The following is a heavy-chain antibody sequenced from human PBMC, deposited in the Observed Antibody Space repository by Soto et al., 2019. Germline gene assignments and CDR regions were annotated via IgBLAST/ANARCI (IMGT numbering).Heavy chain of an antibody. V-gene: IGHV3-48*03. CDR1: GFTFSSYE. J-gene: IGHJ4*02. CDR3: AREDIVATIGFDY. Sequence: EVQLVESGGGLVQPGGSLRLSCAASGFTFSSYEVNWVRQAPGKGLEWVSYISSSGSTIYYADSVQGRFTISRDNAKNSLSLQKNSLRADDTAVYYCAREDIVATIGFDYWGQETLVTVSS. D-gene: IGHD5-12*01. CDR2: ISSSGSTI.